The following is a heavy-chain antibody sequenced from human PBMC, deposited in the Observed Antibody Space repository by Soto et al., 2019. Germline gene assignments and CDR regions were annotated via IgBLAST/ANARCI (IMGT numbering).Heavy chain of an antibody. V-gene: IGHV1-3*01. CDR1: GYTFTSYA. CDR3: ARGPGGPDGPGDY. Sequence: QVQLVQSGAEVKKPGASVKVSCKASGYTFTSYAMHWVRQAPGKSLEWMGWINAGNGNTKYSQKFQGRVTITRDTSASTAYMELSSLRSEDTAVYYCARGPGGPDGPGDYWGQGTLVTVSS. J-gene: IGHJ4*02. CDR2: INAGNGNT. D-gene: IGHD2-15*01.